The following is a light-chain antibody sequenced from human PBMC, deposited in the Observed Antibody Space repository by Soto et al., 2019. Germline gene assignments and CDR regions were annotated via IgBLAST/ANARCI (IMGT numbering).Light chain of an antibody. V-gene: IGKV3-20*01. CDR1: QSVSSSY. CDR3: QQYGSSPRT. CDR2: GAS. J-gene: IGKJ4*01. Sequence: EIVLTQSPGTLSLSPGERATLSCRANQSVSSSYLAWYQQKAGQAPRLLIYGASSRATGIPDRFSGSGSGTDFTLNISRLEPEDFAVYYCQQYGSSPRTFGGGTKVDIK.